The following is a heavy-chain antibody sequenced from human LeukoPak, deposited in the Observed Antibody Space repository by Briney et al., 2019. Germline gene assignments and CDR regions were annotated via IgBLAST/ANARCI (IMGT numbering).Heavy chain of an antibody. V-gene: IGHV3-7*01. J-gene: IGHJ4*02. Sequence: GGSLRLSCAASGFTFSSYWMSWVRQAPGKGLEWVVDIKQDGSDKYYVDSVKGRFTISRDNAKNALYLQMNNLRAEDTAVYYCASEAGTKGAYYFDYWGQGTLVTVSS. CDR3: ASEAGTKGAYYFDY. CDR2: IKQDGSDK. D-gene: IGHD1-7*01. CDR1: GFTFSSYW.